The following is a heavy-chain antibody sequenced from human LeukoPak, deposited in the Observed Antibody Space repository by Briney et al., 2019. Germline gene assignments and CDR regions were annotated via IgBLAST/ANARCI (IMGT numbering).Heavy chain of an antibody. CDR1: GFSFSNYD. CDR2: ISSSSTTM. J-gene: IGHJ4*02. V-gene: IGHV3-48*02. Sequence: PGRSLRLSCAASGFSFSNYDMNWVRQAPGKGLEWISYISSSSTTMYYADSVKGRFTISRDNAKNSLFLQMDSLRDEDTAVYYCATYDYWGQGTLVTVSS. CDR3: ATYDY.